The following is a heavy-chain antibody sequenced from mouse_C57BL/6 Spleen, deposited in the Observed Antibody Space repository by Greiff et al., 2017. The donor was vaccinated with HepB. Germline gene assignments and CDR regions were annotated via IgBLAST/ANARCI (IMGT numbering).Heavy chain of an antibody. Sequence: EVKLQESGGGLVKPGGSLKLSCAASGFTFSSYAMSWVRQTPEKRLEWVATISDGGSYTYYPDNVKGRFTISRDNAKNNLYLQMSHLKSEDTAMYYCARDGGDGYSSFYFDYWGQGTTLTVSS. CDR1: GFTFSSYA. J-gene: IGHJ2*01. D-gene: IGHD2-3*01. CDR2: ISDGGSYT. V-gene: IGHV5-4*01. CDR3: ARDGGDGYSSFYFDY.